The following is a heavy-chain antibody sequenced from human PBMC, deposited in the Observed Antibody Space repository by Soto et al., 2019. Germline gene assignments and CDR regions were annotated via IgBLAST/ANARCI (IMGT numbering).Heavy chain of an antibody. CDR2: ISSSSSTI. V-gene: IGHV3-48*01. J-gene: IGHJ4*02. CDR1: GFTFSSYS. CDR3: ARSSIFGVV. D-gene: IGHD3-3*01. Sequence: VQLVESGGGLVQPGGSLRLSCAASGFTFSSYSMNWVRQAPGKGLEWVSYISSSSSTIYYADSVKGRFTISRDNAKNSLYLQMNSLRAEDTAVYYCARSSIFGVVWGQGTLVTVSS.